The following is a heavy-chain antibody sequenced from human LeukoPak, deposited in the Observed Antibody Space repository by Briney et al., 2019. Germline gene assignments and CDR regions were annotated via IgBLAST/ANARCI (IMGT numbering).Heavy chain of an antibody. V-gene: IGHV1-69*06. J-gene: IGHJ6*03. CDR1: GGTFSSYA. Sequence: SVKVSCKASGGTFSSYAISWVRQAPGQGLEWMGVIIPIFGTANYAQKFQGRVTITADKSTSTAYMELSSLRSEDTAVYYCASALVRGVSPSYYYYMDVWGKGTTVTVSS. D-gene: IGHD3-10*01. CDR3: ASALVRGVSPSYYYYMDV. CDR2: IIPIFGTA.